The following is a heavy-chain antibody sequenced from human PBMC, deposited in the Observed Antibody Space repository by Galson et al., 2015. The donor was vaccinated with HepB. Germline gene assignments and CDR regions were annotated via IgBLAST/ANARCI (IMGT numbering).Heavy chain of an antibody. CDR2: ISGSGGST. CDR1: GFTFSSYA. CDR3: AKDPRYSSSWYDRGWFDP. V-gene: IGHV3-23*01. Sequence: SLRLSCAASGFTFSSYAMSWVRQAPGKGLEWVSAISGSGGSTYYADSVKGRFPISRDNSKNTLYLQMNSLRAEDTAVYYCAKDPRYSSSWYDRGWFDPWGQGTLVTVSS. D-gene: IGHD6-13*01. J-gene: IGHJ5*02.